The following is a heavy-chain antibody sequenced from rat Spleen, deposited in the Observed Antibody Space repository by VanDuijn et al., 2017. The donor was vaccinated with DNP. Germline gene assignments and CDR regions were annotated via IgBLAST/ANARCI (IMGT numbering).Heavy chain of an antibody. Sequence: EVQLVESDGGLVQPGRSLKLSCAASGFTFSNYYMAWVRQAPTKGLEWVATISYNGGTPYYRDSVKGRFTISRDNAKSTLYLQMNSLRSEDTATYYCARSNTYYDGTYYYWYFDFWGPGTMVTVSS. V-gene: IGHV5-29*01. CDR2: ISYNGGTP. CDR1: GFTFSNYY. CDR3: ARSNTYYDGTYYYWYFDF. J-gene: IGHJ1*01. D-gene: IGHD1-12*02.